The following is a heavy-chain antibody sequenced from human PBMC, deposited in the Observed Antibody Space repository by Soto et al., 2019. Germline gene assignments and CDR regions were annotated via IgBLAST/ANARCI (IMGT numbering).Heavy chain of an antibody. CDR2: ISSSSSYI. D-gene: IGHD6-19*01. Sequence: GGSLRLSCAASGFTFSSYSMNWVRQAPGKGLEWVSSISSSSSYIYYADSVKGRFTISRDNAKNSLYLQMNSLRAEDTAVYYCARDTHRLRQWLVPQTRYYYYYYMDVWGKGTTVTVSS. J-gene: IGHJ6*03. V-gene: IGHV3-21*01. CDR3: ARDTHRLRQWLVPQTRYYYYYYMDV. CDR1: GFTFSSYS.